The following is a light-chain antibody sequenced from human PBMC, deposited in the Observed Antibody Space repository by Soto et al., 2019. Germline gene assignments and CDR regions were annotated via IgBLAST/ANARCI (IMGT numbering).Light chain of an antibody. CDR2: WAS. Sequence: DIVMTQSPDSLAVSLGERATINCKSSQSVLYSSNNKNYLAWYQQKPGQPPKLLIYWASTRESGVADRFSGHRYGTDFTLTISSLQAEDVAVYYCQQYYSTPLTFGGGTKVEIK. J-gene: IGKJ4*01. V-gene: IGKV4-1*01. CDR3: QQYYSTPLT. CDR1: QSVLYSSNNKNY.